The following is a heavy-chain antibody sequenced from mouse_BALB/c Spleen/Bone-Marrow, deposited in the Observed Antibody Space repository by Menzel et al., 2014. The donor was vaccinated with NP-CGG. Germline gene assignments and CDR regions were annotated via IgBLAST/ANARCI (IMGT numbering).Heavy chain of an antibody. CDR3: ARGLYGNSGY. CDR1: GYTFTSYW. V-gene: IGHV1-69*02. J-gene: IGHJ2*01. CDR2: IDPSDSYT. D-gene: IGHD2-1*01. Sequence: QVQLQQPGAELVKPGASVKLSCKASGYTFTSYWMHWVKQRPGQGLEWIGEIDPSDSYTNYNQKFKGKATLTVDKSSSTAYMQLSSLTSEDSAVYCCARGLYGNSGYWGQGTTLTVSS.